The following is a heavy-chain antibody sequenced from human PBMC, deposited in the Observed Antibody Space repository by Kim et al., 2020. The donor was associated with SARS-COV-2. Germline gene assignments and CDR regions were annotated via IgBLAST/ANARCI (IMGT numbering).Heavy chain of an antibody. CDR1: GGSFSGYY. Sequence: SETLSLTCAVYGGSFSGYYWSWIRQPPGKGLEWIGEINHSGSTNYNPSLKSRVTISVDTSQNQFSLKLSSVTAADTAVYYCARGPLQAAQRGPTNYYYYG. CDR3: ARGPLQAAQRGPTNYYYYG. V-gene: IGHV4-34*01. CDR2: INHSGST. D-gene: IGHD3-10*01. J-gene: IGHJ6*01.